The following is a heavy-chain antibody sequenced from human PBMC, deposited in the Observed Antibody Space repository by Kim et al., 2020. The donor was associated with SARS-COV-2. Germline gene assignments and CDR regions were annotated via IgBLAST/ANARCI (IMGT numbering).Heavy chain of an antibody. D-gene: IGHD3-9*01. CDR3: ARVDYDILTGNTDAFDI. Sequence: SETLSLTCTVSGGSISSSSYYWGWIRQPPGKGLEWIGSIYYSGSTYYNPSLKSRVTISVDTSKNQFSLKLSSVTAADTAVYYCARVDYDILTGNTDAFDIWGQGTMVTVSS. CDR2: IYYSGST. J-gene: IGHJ3*02. V-gene: IGHV4-39*01. CDR1: GGSISSSSYY.